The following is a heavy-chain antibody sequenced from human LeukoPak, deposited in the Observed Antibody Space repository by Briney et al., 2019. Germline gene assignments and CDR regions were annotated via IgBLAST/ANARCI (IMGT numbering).Heavy chain of an antibody. CDR3: ARVVKGGYADY. CDR2: INPSGEST. D-gene: IGHD5-12*01. V-gene: IGHV1-46*02. CDR1: EYTFNSNY. Sequence: ASVKVSCKASEYTFNSNYMYWVRQAPGQGLEWMGIINPSGESTKYAQKSQGRITMTRDTSTTTVYMELSSLRSEDTAVYYCARVVKGGYADYWGQGTLVTVSS. J-gene: IGHJ4*02.